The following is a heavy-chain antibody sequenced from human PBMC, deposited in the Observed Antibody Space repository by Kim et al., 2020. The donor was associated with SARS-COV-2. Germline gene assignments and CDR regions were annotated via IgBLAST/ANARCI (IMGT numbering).Heavy chain of an antibody. V-gene: IGHV1-3*01. CDR1: GYTFTTHA. D-gene: IGHD2-15*01. CDR2: INAGTGDT. CDR3: ARGGCSGGGCVQFDP. Sequence: ASVKVSCKASGYTFTTHAVHWVRQAPGQGLEWMGRINAGTGDTKISQTFQGRIILNRDTSASTAFMELSSLRSEDTAVYYCARGGCSGGGCVQFDPWGQGTMVTVSS. J-gene: IGHJ5*02.